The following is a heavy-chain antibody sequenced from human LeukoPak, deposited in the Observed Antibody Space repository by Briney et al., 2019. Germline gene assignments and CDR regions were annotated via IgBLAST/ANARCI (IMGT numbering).Heavy chain of an antibody. CDR3: ASLMYYDILTGYKSRDY. J-gene: IGHJ4*02. V-gene: IGHV4-38-2*02. D-gene: IGHD3-9*01. CDR2: IYHSGST. Sequence: PSETLSLTCTVSGYSISSGYYWGWIRQPPGKGLEWIGSIYHSGSTYYNPSLKSRVTISVDTSKNQFSLKLSSVTAADTAVYYCASLMYYDILTGYKSRDYWGQGTLVTVSS. CDR1: GYSISSGYY.